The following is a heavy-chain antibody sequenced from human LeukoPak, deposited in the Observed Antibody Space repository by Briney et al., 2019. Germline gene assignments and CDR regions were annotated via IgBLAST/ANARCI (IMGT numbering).Heavy chain of an antibody. D-gene: IGHD1-26*01. CDR1: GYTFTGYY. J-gene: IGHJ4*02. Sequence: GASVKVSCKASGYTFTGYYMHWVRQAPGQGLEWMGWINPNSGGTNYAQKFQGRVTMTRDTSISTAYMELSRLRSDDTTVYYCARVRIVGATTNDYWGQGTLVTVSS. V-gene: IGHV1-2*02. CDR2: INPNSGGT. CDR3: ARVRIVGATTNDY.